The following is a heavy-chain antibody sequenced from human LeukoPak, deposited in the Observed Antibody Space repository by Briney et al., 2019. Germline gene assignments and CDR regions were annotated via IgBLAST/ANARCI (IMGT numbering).Heavy chain of an antibody. Sequence: TETQSLTCTVSGGSISSGDFYWSWIRQAPGKGLEWIGYIYYSGKTDSNPSLKSRIIISVDTSKNQFSLQLSSVTAADTAVYYCARDKGLLWDGAPVGSNWFDPWGQGTLVTVSS. CDR3: ARDKGLLWDGAPVGSNWFDP. J-gene: IGHJ5*02. D-gene: IGHD3-10*01. V-gene: IGHV4-30-4*08. CDR1: GGSISSGDFY. CDR2: IYYSGKT.